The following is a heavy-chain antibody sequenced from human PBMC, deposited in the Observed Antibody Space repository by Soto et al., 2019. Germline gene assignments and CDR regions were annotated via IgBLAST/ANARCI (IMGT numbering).Heavy chain of an antibody. V-gene: IGHV3-30-3*01. J-gene: IGHJ4*02. CDR3: ARDDYESRGSGHE. D-gene: IGHD3-22*01. Sequence: REYLRHSCSASGLTFSSYAMHWVRQAPGKGLEWVAVISYDGSNKYYADSVKGRFTISRDNSKNTLYLQMNSLRAEDTAVYYCARDDYESRGSGHEWGQG. CDR1: GLTFSSYA. CDR2: ISYDGSNK.